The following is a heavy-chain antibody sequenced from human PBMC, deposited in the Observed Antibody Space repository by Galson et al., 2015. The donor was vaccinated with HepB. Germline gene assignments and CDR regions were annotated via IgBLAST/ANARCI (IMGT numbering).Heavy chain of an antibody. Sequence: SLRLSCAASGFTFGDYAMSWVRQAPGKGLEWVGFIRIKAYGGTTQYAASVKGRFTISRDDSKSIAYLQMDSLKTEDTAVYYCTRVGAPSIPAQGGWLWGQGTLVTVSS. J-gene: IGHJ4*02. CDR2: IRIKAYGGTT. CDR3: TRVGAPSIPAQGGWL. V-gene: IGHV3-49*04. CDR1: GFTFGDYA. D-gene: IGHD6-13*01.